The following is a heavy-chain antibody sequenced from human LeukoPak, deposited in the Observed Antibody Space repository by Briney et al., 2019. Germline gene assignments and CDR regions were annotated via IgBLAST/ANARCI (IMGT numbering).Heavy chain of an antibody. CDR1: GFTFSSYS. CDR3: ARDGGRMDV. J-gene: IGHJ6*02. D-gene: IGHD6-25*01. Sequence: TGGSLRLSRAPSGFTFSSYSMNWVRQAPGKGLEWVSTISSSSSYIYYADSVKGRFTMSRDNAKNSLYLQMNSLRAEDTAVYYCARDGGRMDVWGQGTTVTVSS. CDR2: ISSSSSYI. V-gene: IGHV3-21*01.